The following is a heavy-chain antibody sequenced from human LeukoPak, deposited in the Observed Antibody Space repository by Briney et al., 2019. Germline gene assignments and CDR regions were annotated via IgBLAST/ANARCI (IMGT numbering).Heavy chain of an antibody. CDR1: GFTFSSYW. Sequence: GGSLRLSCAASGFTFSSYWMHWVRQAPGKGLVWVSRINSDGSSTSYADSVKGRFTISRDNAKNTLYLQMNSLRAEDTAVYYCARESYSSRWYFVPSDFDYWGQGTLVTVSS. J-gene: IGHJ4*02. CDR2: INSDGSST. CDR3: ARESYSSRWYFVPSDFDY. D-gene: IGHD6-13*01. V-gene: IGHV3-74*01.